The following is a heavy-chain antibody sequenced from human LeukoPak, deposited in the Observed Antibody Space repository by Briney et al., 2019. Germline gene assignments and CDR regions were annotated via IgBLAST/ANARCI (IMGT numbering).Heavy chain of an antibody. CDR3: AKDHSHPHVRSSSYSNFCDY. V-gene: IGHV3-30*04. J-gene: IGHJ4*02. CDR1: GFTFSSYA. Sequence: GGSLRLSCAASGFTFSSYAMHWVRQAPGKGLEWVAFISYDGNDQYYADSVKGRFTISRDNPKNTVYLQMNSLSTEDTAIYYCAKDHSHPHVRSSSYSNFCDYWGQGTLVAVSS. CDR2: ISYDGNDQ. D-gene: IGHD6-13*01.